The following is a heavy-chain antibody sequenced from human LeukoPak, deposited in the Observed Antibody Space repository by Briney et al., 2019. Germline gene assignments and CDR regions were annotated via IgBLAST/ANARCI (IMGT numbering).Heavy chain of an antibody. J-gene: IGHJ4*02. CDR1: GFTFSSYG. V-gene: IGHV3-33*06. CDR3: AKDLAGSGSYSFDY. D-gene: IGHD1-26*01. CDR2: IWYDGSNK. Sequence: GGSLRLSCAASGFTFSSYGMHWVRQAPGKGLEWVAVIWYDGSNKYYADSVKGRFTISRDNSKNTLYLQMNSLRAEDTAVYYCAKDLAGSGSYSFDYWGQGTLVTVSS.